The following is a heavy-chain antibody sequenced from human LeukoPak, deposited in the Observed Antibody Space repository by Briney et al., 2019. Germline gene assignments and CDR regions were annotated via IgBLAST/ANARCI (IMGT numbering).Heavy chain of an antibody. D-gene: IGHD3-22*01. J-gene: IGHJ4*02. CDR3: ARAAYYYDSSGYYYEDY. Sequence: ASVKVSCKASGYTFTGYYMHGVRQAPGQGLEWMGWINPNSGGTNYAQKFQGWVTMTRDTSISTAYMELSRLRSDDTAVYYCARAAYYYDSSGYYYEDYWGQGTLVTVSS. CDR2: INPNSGGT. CDR1: GYTFTGYY. V-gene: IGHV1-2*04.